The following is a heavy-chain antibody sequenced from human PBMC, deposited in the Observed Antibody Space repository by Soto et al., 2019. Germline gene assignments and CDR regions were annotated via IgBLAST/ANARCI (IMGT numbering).Heavy chain of an antibody. Sequence: SETLSLTCTVSGGSISSYYGGWFRQPPGKGLEWIGYIYYSGSTTYHPSLKSRVTISVDTSKNQFSLNLTSVPAADTAVYYCVRLGGYYQAFDQWGQGSLVPVS. D-gene: IGHD3-22*01. J-gene: IGHJ4*02. CDR1: GGSISSYY. CDR3: VRLGGYYQAFDQ. V-gene: IGHV4-59*08. CDR2: IYYSGST.